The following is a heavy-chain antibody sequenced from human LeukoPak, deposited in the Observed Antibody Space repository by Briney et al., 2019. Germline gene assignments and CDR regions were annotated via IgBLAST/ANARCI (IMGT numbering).Heavy chain of an antibody. CDR1: GFTFCDYW. CDR2: IKQGGRDK. Sequence: GVSVRLSCVGCGFTFCDYWMMWVPQAPGKGRVGVVNIKQGGRDKAHVDAVKGRFTISRENAKNSMYLQMNSLRAEDTAVYYCARWLELMRNFDWWGQGTLVTVSS. D-gene: IGHD5-24*01. V-gene: IGHV3-7*01. CDR3: ARWLELMRNFDW. J-gene: IGHJ4*02.